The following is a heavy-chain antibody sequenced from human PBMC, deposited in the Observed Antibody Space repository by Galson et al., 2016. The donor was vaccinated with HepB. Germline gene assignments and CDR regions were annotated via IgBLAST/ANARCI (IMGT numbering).Heavy chain of an antibody. D-gene: IGHD1-26*01. V-gene: IGHV4-4*02. CDR3: TRGTLGTTASMAFDY. CDR1: GGSISDNSW. J-gene: IGHJ4*02. CDR2: ISQTGTA. Sequence: SETLSLTCAVSGGSISDNSWWPWVRQSPGKELEWIGEISQTGTAHYNPSFTSRATISVDKSKNQTSLRLNSVTAADTAVYYCTRGTLGTTASMAFDYWGQGTLVSVSS.